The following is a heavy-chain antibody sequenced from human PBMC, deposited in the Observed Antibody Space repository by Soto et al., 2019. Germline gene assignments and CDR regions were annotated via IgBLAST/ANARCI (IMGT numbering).Heavy chain of an antibody. V-gene: IGHV3-74*01. CDR2: IHSDGSST. Sequence: EVQLVESEGGLVQPGGSLRLSCAASGFTFSYYWMHWVRQAPGQGLVWVSRIHSDGSSTTYADSVKGRSTISRDNAKNTLYLKMNSLRAEDTAVDYCARGDRGALDLWGQGTMVTVSS. D-gene: IGHD2-21*02. J-gene: IGHJ3*01. CDR3: ARGDRGALDL. CDR1: GFTFSYYW.